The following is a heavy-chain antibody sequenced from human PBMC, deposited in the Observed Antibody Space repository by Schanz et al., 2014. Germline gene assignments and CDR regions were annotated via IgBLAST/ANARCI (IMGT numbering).Heavy chain of an antibody. CDR3: AKDRWRATVMVDAFDI. Sequence: EVQLVESGGGLVQPGGSLTLSCAASGFTFSSYLMSWVRQAPGKGLEWVSGIGGSGGSTDYADSVKGRFTISRDNSKNTVHLQMNSLRAEDTAVYCCAKDRWRATVMVDAFDIWGQGTKVTVSS. J-gene: IGHJ3*02. CDR2: IGGSGGST. V-gene: IGHV3-23*04. D-gene: IGHD4-4*01. CDR1: GFTFSSYL.